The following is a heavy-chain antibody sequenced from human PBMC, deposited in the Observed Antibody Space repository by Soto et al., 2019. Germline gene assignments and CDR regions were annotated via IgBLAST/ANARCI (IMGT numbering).Heavy chain of an antibody. V-gene: IGHV1-8*01. Sequence: GGPVKVSCKASGYTFAIYDINWVRQATGQGFEWMGWMSPNSGDTGYGQNFQGRVTMTRDTSINTAYMELSSLRSEDTAVYYCARGVAAGVDYWGQGTQVTVSS. CDR1: GYTFAIYD. CDR3: ARGVAAGVDY. J-gene: IGHJ4*02. CDR2: MSPNSGDT. D-gene: IGHD2-15*01.